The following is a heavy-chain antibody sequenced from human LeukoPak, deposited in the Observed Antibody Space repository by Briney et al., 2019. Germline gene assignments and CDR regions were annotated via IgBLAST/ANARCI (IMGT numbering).Heavy chain of an antibody. V-gene: IGHV3-7*04. Sequence: GGSLRLSCVASGFPFSSYWMTWVRQAPGKGLEWVANIKQDGSKKSYVDSVKGRFTISRDNAKNSLYLQMNSLRAEDTAIYYCTRVCYIDGGIDYWGQGTLVTVSS. D-gene: IGHD2-15*01. CDR2: IKQDGSKK. CDR1: GFPFSSYW. CDR3: TRVCYIDGGIDY. J-gene: IGHJ4*02.